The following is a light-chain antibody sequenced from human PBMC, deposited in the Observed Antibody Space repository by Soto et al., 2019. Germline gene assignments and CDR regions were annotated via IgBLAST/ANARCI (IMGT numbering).Light chain of an antibody. J-gene: IGLJ1*01. V-gene: IGLV2-18*01. CDR1: SSDVGSYNR. Sequence: QSALTPPPSVSGSPGQSVTISCTGTSSDVGSYNRVSWYQQPPGTAPKLMIYEVSNRPSGVPDRFSGSKSGNTASLTISWLQAEDEADYYCSLYTSSSTSYVFGTGTKVTVL. CDR2: EVS. CDR3: SLYTSSSTSYV.